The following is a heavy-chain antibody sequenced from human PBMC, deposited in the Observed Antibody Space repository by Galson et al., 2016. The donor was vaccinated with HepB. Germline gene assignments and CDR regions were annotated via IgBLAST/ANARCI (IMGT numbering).Heavy chain of an antibody. D-gene: IGHD1-26*01. CDR3: AKDFFSGSYYLDYLNAFDI. CDR1: GFTFSSYA. CDR2: ISGSGSST. Sequence: SLRLSCAASGFTFSSYAISWVRQAPGKGLEWVSAISGSGSSTYYADSVKGRFTISRDNSKNTLYLQMNSLRAEDTAVYDCAKDFFSGSYYLDYLNAFDIWGQGTMVTVSS. J-gene: IGHJ3*02. V-gene: IGHV3-23*01.